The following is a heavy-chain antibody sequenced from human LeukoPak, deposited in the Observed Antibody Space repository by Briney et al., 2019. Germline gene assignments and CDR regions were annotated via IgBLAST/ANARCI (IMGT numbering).Heavy chain of an antibody. Sequence: SETLSLTCAVSGYSISSGYYWGWIRRPPGKGLEWIGSIYSGSTYNNPSLKSRVTISVDTSKNQFSLKLSSVTAADTAVYYCARIYCSSTTCYPDNWGQGTLVAVSS. D-gene: IGHD2-2*01. J-gene: IGHJ4*02. V-gene: IGHV4-38-2*01. CDR1: GYSISSGYY. CDR3: ARIYCSSTTCYPDN. CDR2: IYSGST.